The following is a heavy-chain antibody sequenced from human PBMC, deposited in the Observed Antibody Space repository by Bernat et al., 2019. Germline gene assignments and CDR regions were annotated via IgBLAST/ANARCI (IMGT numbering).Heavy chain of an antibody. Sequence: EVQLVESGGDLVQPGGSLRLSCAASGFSVSSNYMSWVRQAPGKGLDWVSIFYGDDVTYYADSVKDRFIISRDNSKNTVSLQMNSLRAEDTAVYYCARDIAVAGTGGYWGQGTLVTVSS. CDR1: GFSVSSNY. CDR2: FYGDDVT. CDR3: ARDIAVAGTGGY. J-gene: IGHJ4*02. D-gene: IGHD6-19*01. V-gene: IGHV3-66*01.